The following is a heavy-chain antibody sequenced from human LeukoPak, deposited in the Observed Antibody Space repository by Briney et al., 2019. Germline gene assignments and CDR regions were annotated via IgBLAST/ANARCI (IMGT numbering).Heavy chain of an antibody. CDR2: ISSSSSTI. V-gene: IGHV3-48*01. CDR3: ARNNYGGNVGDAFDI. Sequence: PGGSLRLSCAASGFTFSSNKMNWVRQAPGKGLEWVSYISSSSSTIHYADSVEGRFTISRDNAKNSLYLQMNSLRAEDTAVYYCARNNYGGNVGDAFDICGQGTMVTVSS. CDR1: GFTFSSNK. J-gene: IGHJ3*02. D-gene: IGHD4-23*01.